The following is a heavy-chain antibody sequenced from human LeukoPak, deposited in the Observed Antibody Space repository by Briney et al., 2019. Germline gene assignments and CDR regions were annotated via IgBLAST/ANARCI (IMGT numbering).Heavy chain of an antibody. D-gene: IGHD3-22*01. Sequence: GGSLRLSCAASGFTFSSYEMNWVRQAPGKGLEWVSYISSSGSTIYYADSVKGRFTISRDNAKNSLHLQMNSLRAEDTAVYYCARAQYYYDSSGIDYWGQGTLVTVSS. CDR2: ISSSGSTI. CDR1: GFTFSSYE. V-gene: IGHV3-48*03. J-gene: IGHJ4*02. CDR3: ARAQYYYDSSGIDY.